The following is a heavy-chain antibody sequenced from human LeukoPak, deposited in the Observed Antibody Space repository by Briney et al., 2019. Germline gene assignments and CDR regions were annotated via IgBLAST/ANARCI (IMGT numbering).Heavy chain of an antibody. V-gene: IGHV3-23*01. CDR1: GSTFSSYA. CDR2: ISGSGGST. CDR3: APLHCSSTSCPYFDY. Sequence: GGSLRLSCAASGSTFSSYAMSWVRQAPGKGLEWVSAISGSGGSTYYADSVKGRFTISRDNSKNTLYLQMNSLRAEDTAVYYCAPLHCSSTSCPYFDYWGQGTLVTVSS. D-gene: IGHD2-2*01. J-gene: IGHJ4*02.